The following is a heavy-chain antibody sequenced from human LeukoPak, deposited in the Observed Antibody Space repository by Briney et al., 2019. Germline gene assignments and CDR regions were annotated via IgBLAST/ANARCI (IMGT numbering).Heavy chain of an antibody. J-gene: IGHJ4*02. D-gene: IGHD1-26*01. CDR2: ISGTSSTI. V-gene: IGHV3-48*02. CDR3: ARRLGTTMLDY. Sequence: GGSLRVSCAASGFTFSSYSMNWVRQAPGKGLEWVSCISGTSSTIYYADSVKGRFTISRDNAKTSLYLQMISLRDEDTAVYYCARRLGTTMLDYWGQGTLVTVSS. CDR1: GFTFSSYS.